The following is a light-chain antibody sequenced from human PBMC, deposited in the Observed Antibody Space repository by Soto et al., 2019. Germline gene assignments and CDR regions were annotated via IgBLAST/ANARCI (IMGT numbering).Light chain of an antibody. J-gene: IGLJ1*01. Sequence: QSVLTQPASVSGSPGQSITISCTGSSNDIGAYKYVSWYQQYPGKARKLIIFEVSNRPSGVSNRFSGSKSGNTASLTIAGLQAEDEADYHCSSYTTGSTLYVFGGGTKV. CDR1: SNDIGAYKY. V-gene: IGLV2-14*01. CDR2: EVS. CDR3: SSYTTGSTLYV.